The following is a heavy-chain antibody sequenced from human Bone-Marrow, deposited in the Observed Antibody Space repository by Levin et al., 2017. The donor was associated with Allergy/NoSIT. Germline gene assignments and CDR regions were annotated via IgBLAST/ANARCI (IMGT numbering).Heavy chain of an antibody. CDR2: ISDDGSGE. CDR3: ARDETIFGPVDALDV. J-gene: IGHJ3*01. V-gene: IGHV3-33*01. D-gene: IGHD3/OR15-3a*01. CDR1: GVAFSDYG. Sequence: GESLKISCVASGVAFSDYGMHWLRQAPDKGLEWVAVISDDGSGENYAESVKGRFTISRDNSKDTLYLQMNNLRADDTAVYYCARDETIFGPVDALDVWGQGTMVTVSS.